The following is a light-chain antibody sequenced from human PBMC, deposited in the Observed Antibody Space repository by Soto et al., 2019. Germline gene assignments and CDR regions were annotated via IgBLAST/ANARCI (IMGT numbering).Light chain of an antibody. V-gene: IGLV2-23*02. CDR3: SSSAGSTSYV. J-gene: IGLJ1*01. CDR1: SSDVGSYNL. Sequence: SVLTQPASGSGSAGRWITISCTGTSSDVGSYNLVSWYQQHPGKAPKLMIYEVSKRPSGVSDRFSGSKSGNTASLTISELLPEDQPDYSRSSSAGSTSYVFAPGSQVPLL. CDR2: EVS.